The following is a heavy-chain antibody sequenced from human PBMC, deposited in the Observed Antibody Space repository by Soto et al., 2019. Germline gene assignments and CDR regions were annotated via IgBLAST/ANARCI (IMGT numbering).Heavy chain of an antibody. Sequence: WVSLRLSCAASGFTFSDYYMSWIRQAPGKGLEWVSYISSSGSIIYYADSVKGRFTISRDNAKNSLYLQLNSLRAEDTAVYYCARDLGYYASDGYFDYWGQGTVLTVSS. CDR3: ARDLGYYASDGYFDY. CDR1: GFTFSDYY. CDR2: ISSSGSII. J-gene: IGHJ4*02. D-gene: IGHD3-22*01. V-gene: IGHV3-11*01.